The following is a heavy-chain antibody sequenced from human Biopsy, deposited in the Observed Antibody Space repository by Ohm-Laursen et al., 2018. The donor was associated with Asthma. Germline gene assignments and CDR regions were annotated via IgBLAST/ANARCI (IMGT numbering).Heavy chain of an antibody. CDR2: ISVHSGDT. CDR1: AYIFPRYY. CDR3: GLGKGGDQHTMVTLYS. Sequence: GPLVKASCKPSAYIFPRYYISWARQAPGQGLEWMGWISVHSGDTKYAQKFQGRVSLTTDTSTGTSYKYLRSLRSDDSAVYFCGLGKGGDQHTMVTLYSWGQGTLVTVSS. J-gene: IGHJ4*02. V-gene: IGHV1-18*01. D-gene: IGHD7-27*01.